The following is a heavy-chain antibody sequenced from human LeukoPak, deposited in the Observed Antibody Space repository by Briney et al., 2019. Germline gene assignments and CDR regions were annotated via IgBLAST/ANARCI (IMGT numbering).Heavy chain of an antibody. D-gene: IGHD5-18*01. V-gene: IGHV3-33*01. CDR3: ARVFGSGYSYGYDY. Sequence: PGGSLRPSCTASGFTFSSFDMHWVRQAPGKGLEWAAVIWYDGSSKYYADSVKGRFTISRDNSKNTLFLQMNSLGAEDTAVYYCARVFGSGYSYGYDYWGQGTLVTVSS. J-gene: IGHJ4*02. CDR1: GFTFSSFD. CDR2: IWYDGSSK.